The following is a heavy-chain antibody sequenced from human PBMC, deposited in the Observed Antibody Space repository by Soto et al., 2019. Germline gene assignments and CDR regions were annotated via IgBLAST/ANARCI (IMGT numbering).Heavy chain of an antibody. CDR1: GFTFSDYY. J-gene: IGHJ6*03. CDR2: ISSSGSTI. Sequence: QVQLVESGGGLVKPGGSLRLSCAASGFTFSDYYMSWIRQAPGKGLEWVSYISSSGSTIYYADSVKGRFTISRDNAKNSLYLQMNSLRAEDKAVYYCVRGEERLGSLYYYYYYYMYVWGKGTTVTVSS. V-gene: IGHV3-11*01. D-gene: IGHD3-16*01. CDR3: VRGEERLGSLYYYYYYYMYV.